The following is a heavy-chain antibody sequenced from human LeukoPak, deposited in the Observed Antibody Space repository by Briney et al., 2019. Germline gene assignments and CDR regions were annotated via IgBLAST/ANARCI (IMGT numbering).Heavy chain of an antibody. Sequence: GESLKISRKGSGYIFTSYWIGWVRQMPGKGLEWIGIIYPGDSDTRYSPSFQGQVTISADKSISTAYLQWSSPKASDTAMYYCATARSRDYYYGMDVWGQGTTVTVSS. CDR3: ATARSRDYYYGMDV. J-gene: IGHJ6*02. CDR1: GYIFTSYW. V-gene: IGHV5-51*01. CDR2: IYPGDSDT.